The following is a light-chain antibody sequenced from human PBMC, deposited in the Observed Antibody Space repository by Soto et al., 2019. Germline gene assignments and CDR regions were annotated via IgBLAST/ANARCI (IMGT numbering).Light chain of an antibody. CDR3: QHYGYSQWT. J-gene: IGKJ1*01. V-gene: IGKV3-20*01. Sequence: EIVITYSAATRSLSPVEGAAVSCRASQSVSSHLAWYQHKPGQAPRLLFYDASTRATGIPDRFSGSGSGTDFTLTISRLEPEDSAVYFCQHYGYSQWTFGQGTKVDIK. CDR1: QSVSSH. CDR2: DAS.